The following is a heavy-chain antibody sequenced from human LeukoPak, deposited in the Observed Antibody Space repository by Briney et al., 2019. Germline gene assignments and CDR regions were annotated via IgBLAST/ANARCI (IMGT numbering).Heavy chain of an antibody. J-gene: IGHJ4*02. CDR1: GFIFSPYA. D-gene: IGHD6-13*01. V-gene: IGHV3-64D*06. Sequence: GGSLRLSCSASGFIFSPYAMHWGRQAPGKGLEYVSSISSEGKTTYYADSVKGRFTISRDNSKNTLYLQMGSLRPEDTAVYYCVKDRWVDHWGQGTLVTVSS. CDR2: ISSEGKTT. CDR3: VKDRWVDH.